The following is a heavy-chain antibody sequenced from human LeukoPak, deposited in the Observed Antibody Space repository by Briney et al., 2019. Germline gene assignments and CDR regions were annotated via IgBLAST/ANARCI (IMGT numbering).Heavy chain of an antibody. CDR1: GGSISSYY. D-gene: IGHD3-16*02. J-gene: IGHJ3*02. V-gene: IGHV4-59*01. Sequence: PSETLSLTCTVSGGSISSYYWSWIRQPPGKGLEWIGYIYYSGSTHYNPSLKSRVTISVDTSKNQFSLKLSSVTAADTAVYYCARAGIMITFGGVIVGDAFDIWGQGTMVTVSS. CDR2: IYYSGST. CDR3: ARAGIMITFGGVIVGDAFDI.